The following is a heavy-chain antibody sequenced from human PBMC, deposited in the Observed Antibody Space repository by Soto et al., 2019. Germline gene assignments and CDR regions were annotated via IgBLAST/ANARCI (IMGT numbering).Heavy chain of an antibody. D-gene: IGHD1-20*01. CDR3: ARTNNWDFDY. CDR1: GGSISSGGYY. CDR2: IYYSGST. J-gene: IGHJ4*02. Sequence: LSLTCTVSGGSISSGGYYWSWIRQHPGKGLEWIGYIYYSGSTYYNPSLKSRVTISVDTSKNQFSLKLSSVTAADTAVYYCARTNNWDFDYWGQGTLVTVSS. V-gene: IGHV4-31*03.